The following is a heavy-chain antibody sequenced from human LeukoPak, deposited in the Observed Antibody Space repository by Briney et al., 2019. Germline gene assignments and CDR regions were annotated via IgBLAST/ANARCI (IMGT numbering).Heavy chain of an antibody. CDR1: GFTFSSYA. Sequence: GGSLRLSCAASGFTFSSYAMSWVRQAPGKGLEWVSAISGSGGSTYYADSAKGRFTISRDNSKNTLYLQMNSLRAEDTAVYYCAKGLDYGDCYPRLHWGQGTLVTVSS. CDR3: AKGLDYGDCYPRLH. D-gene: IGHD4-17*01. V-gene: IGHV3-23*01. CDR2: ISGSGGST. J-gene: IGHJ4*02.